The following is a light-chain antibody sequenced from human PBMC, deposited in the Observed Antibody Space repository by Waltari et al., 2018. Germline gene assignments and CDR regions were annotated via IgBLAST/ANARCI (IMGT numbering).Light chain of an antibody. V-gene: IGLV3-19*01. CDR1: SLRSYY. Sequence: SSELTQDPAVSVAMGQTVRITCQGDSLRSYYASWYQQRPGKAPILIMNDKNNRPSGVPDRFSGSSSDNTASLTITGAQAEDEASYYCHSRDASGVGGSFGGGTKLTVL. CDR2: DKN. J-gene: IGLJ2*01. CDR3: HSRDASGVGGS.